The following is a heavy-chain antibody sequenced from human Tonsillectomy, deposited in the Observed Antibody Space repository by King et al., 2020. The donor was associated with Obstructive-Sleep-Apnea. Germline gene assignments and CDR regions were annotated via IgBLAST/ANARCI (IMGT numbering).Heavy chain of an antibody. CDR3: ARGEGATTAFDI. J-gene: IGHJ3*02. CDR2: IYYSGST. V-gene: IGHV4-31*03. CDR1: GGSISSGGYY. D-gene: IGHD1-26*01. Sequence: QLQESGPGLVKPSQTLSLTCTVSGGSISSGGYYWSWIRQHPGKGLEWIGYIYYSGSTSYNPSLKSRVTISIDTSKSQFSLKLSSVTAADTAVYYCARGEGATTAFDIWGQGTMVTVSS.